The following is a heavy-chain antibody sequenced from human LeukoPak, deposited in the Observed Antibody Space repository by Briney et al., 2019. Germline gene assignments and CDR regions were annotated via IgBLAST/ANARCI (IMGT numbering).Heavy chain of an antibody. CDR3: ARVDTAMETFDY. CDR1: GYSISSGYY. V-gene: IGHV4-38-2*02. J-gene: IGHJ4*02. D-gene: IGHD5-18*01. CDR2: IYHSGST. Sequence: SETLSLTCTVSGYSISSGYYWGWIRQPPGKGLEWIGSIYHSGSTYYNPSLKSRVTISVDTSKNQFSLKLSSVTAADTAVYYCARVDTAMETFDYWGQGTLVTVSS.